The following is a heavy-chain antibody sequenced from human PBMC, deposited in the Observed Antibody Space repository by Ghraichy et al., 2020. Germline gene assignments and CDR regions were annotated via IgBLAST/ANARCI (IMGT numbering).Heavy chain of an antibody. V-gene: IGHV3-23*01. D-gene: IGHD4-11*01. CDR1: GFTFSNYT. J-gene: IGHJ4*02. Sequence: GGSLRLSCVASGFTFSNYTMSWVRQAPGKGLEWVSAFSGSGDVTHYADSVRGRFIISSDNSKNTLYLQMNSLRAEDTAVYYCAKPLQYTTVGYNWGQGTLVTVSS. CDR3: AKPLQYTTVGYN. CDR2: FSGSGDVT.